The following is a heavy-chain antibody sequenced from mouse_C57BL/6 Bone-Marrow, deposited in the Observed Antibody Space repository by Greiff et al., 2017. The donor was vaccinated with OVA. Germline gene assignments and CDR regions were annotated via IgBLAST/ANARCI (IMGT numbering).Heavy chain of an antibody. J-gene: IGHJ2*01. Sequence: QVQLKQSGAELARPGASVKLSCKASGYTFTSYGISWVKQRTGQGLEWIGEIYPRSGNTYYNEKFKGKATLTADKSSSTAYMELRSLTSEDSAVYFCAREDITTVVAPYWGQGTTLTVSS. CDR3: AREDITTVVAPY. CDR2: IYPRSGNT. D-gene: IGHD1-1*01. V-gene: IGHV1-81*01. CDR1: GYTFTSYG.